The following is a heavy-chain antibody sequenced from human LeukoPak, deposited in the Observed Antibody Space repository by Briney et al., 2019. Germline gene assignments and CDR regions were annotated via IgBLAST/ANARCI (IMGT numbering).Heavy chain of an antibody. J-gene: IGHJ6*03. CDR1: GFTFSNYW. V-gene: IGHV3-7*01. D-gene: IGHD2-2*01. CDR2: INEDGSVE. CDR3: ARTDTPNCVSTTCYFYFYYYMDV. Sequence: PGGSLRLSCAASGFTFSNYWMTWVRQAPGRGLEWLANINEDGSVEYYLDSMKRRLTISRDNAKKSLYLQMNNLRADDTAVYYCARTDTPNCVSTTCYFYFYYYMDVWGKGTTVT.